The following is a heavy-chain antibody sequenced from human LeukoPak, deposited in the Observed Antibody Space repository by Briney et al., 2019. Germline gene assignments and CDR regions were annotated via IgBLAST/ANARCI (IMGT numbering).Heavy chain of an antibody. J-gene: IGHJ4*02. CDR1: GDSISSSHW. CDR3: ARRTYYYDSSGYIPIYYFDY. Sequence: SGTLSLTCAVSGDSISSSHWWNWVRQPPGKGLEWIGEIYHTGSTNYSPSLKSRLTISIDKSKNQFSLRLTSVTAADTAVYYCARRTYYYDSSGYIPIYYFDYWGQGTLVTVSS. CDR2: IYHTGST. D-gene: IGHD3-22*01. V-gene: IGHV4-4*02.